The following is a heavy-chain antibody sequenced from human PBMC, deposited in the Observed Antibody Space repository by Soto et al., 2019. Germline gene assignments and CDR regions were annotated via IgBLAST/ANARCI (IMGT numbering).Heavy chain of an antibody. CDR2: ISYDGSNK. CDR1: GFTFSSYG. J-gene: IGHJ4*02. V-gene: IGHV3-30*18. Sequence: SLSLSCAASGFTFSSYGMHWVRQAPGKGLEWVAGISYDGSNKYYVDSVKGRFTLSRDNSKNTLYLQMSSLRAEETAVYYCAKGKRYKGYCTGTSGPNYFDYWAQGTLVTVSS. D-gene: IGHD2-2*01. CDR3: AKGKRYKGYCTGTSGPNYFDY.